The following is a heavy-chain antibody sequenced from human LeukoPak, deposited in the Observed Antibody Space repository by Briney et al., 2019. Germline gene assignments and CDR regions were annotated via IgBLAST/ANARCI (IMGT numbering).Heavy chain of an antibody. V-gene: IGHV1-2*06. CDR2: INPNSGGT. CDR1: GYTFTGYY. CDR3: ARGGAYNWNYPYYYYMDV. J-gene: IGHJ6*03. D-gene: IGHD1-7*01. Sequence: ASVKVSCKASGYTFTGYYMHWGRQAPGQGLEWMGRINPNSGGTNYAQKLQGRVTMTRDTSISTAYMELSRLRSDETAVYYCARGGAYNWNYPYYYYMDVWGRGTTVPVSS.